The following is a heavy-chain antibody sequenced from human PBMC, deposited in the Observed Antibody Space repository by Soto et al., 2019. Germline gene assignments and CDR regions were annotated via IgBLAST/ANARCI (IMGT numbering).Heavy chain of an antibody. CDR2: INHSGST. V-gene: IGHV4-34*01. D-gene: IGHD2-2*01. CDR3: ARWGGYCSSTSCYAKPNWFDP. J-gene: IGHJ5*02. CDR1: GGSFSGYY. Sequence: QVQLQQWGAGLLKPSETLSLTCAVYGGSFSGYYWSWIRQPPGKGREWIGEINHSGSTNYNPSLKSGGTVSVDTSKSQFPLKLCSVTAAYTAVYYGARWGGYCSSTSCYAKPNWFDPWGQGTLVTVSS.